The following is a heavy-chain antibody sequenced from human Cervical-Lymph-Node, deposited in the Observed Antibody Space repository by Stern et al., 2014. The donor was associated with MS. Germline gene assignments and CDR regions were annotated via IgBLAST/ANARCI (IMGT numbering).Heavy chain of an antibody. CDR2: IIPIFAAT. J-gene: IGHJ4*02. CDR1: GGPFSSYG. Sequence: QVQLVESGAEVKKPGSSVKVSCKVSGGPFSSYGINWVRQAPGQGPEWMAGIIPIFAATHYAQTFQDRVTITADESTSTVYMELSGLRSEDTAVYYCARAAGEMGSGRYYFDSWGQGTLVSVSS. V-gene: IGHV1-69*01. CDR3: ARAAGEMGSGRYYFDS. D-gene: IGHD3-10*01.